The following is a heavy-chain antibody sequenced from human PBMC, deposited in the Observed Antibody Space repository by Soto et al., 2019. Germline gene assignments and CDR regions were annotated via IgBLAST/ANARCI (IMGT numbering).Heavy chain of an antibody. V-gene: IGHV3-7*01. Sequence: GGSLRLSCAASGFTLSSTWMTWVRQAPGKGLEWVANIKQDGSEKYYLDSVKGRFTVSRDNAKNSLFLQMTSLTPEDTAVYYCARDGLNWNSVHYGMDVWGQGATVTVSS. D-gene: IGHD1-20*01. CDR2: IKQDGSEK. J-gene: IGHJ6*02. CDR3: ARDGLNWNSVHYGMDV. CDR1: GFTLSSTW.